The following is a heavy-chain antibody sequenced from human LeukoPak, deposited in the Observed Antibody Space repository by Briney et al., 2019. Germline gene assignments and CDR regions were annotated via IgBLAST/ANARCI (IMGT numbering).Heavy chain of an antibody. CDR3: ARRNSSSWVPGAFDI. CDR2: IYTSGST. D-gene: IGHD6-13*01. CDR1: GGSISSGSYY. Sequence: SQTLSLTCIVSGGSISSGSYYWSWIRQPAGKGLEWIGRIYTSGSTNYNPSLKSRVTISVDTSKNQFSLKLSSVTAADTAVYYCARRNSSSWVPGAFDIWGQGTMVTVSS. V-gene: IGHV4-61*02. J-gene: IGHJ3*02.